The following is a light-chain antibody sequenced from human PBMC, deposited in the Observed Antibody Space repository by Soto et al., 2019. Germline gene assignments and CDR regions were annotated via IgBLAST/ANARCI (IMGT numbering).Light chain of an antibody. CDR3: QSYDSTLSGSL. V-gene: IGLV1-40*01. J-gene: IGLJ1*01. CDR1: SSNIGAGYD. CDR2: GNS. Sequence: QPVLTQPPSVSGAPGQRVTISCTGSSSNIGAGYDVHWYQQLPGTAPKLLIYGNSNRPSGVPDRFSGSKSGTSASPASTGLQAEDDVDYYYQSYDSTLSGSLFGPRS.